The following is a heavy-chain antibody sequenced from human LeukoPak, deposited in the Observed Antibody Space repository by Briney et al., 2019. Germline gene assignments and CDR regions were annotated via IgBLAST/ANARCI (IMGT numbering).Heavy chain of an antibody. CDR3: ARDQFWSGYSNWFDP. CDR2: ISYSGTT. D-gene: IGHD3-3*01. V-gene: IGHV4-59*12. CDR1: GGSIRGYY. Sequence: SETLSLTCAVSGGSIRGYYWSWMRQPPGKGLEWIGYISYSGTTNYNPSVQSRVTISVDTSTNQFSLKLSSVTAADTAVYYCARDQFWSGYSNWFDPWGQGTLVTVSS. J-gene: IGHJ5*02.